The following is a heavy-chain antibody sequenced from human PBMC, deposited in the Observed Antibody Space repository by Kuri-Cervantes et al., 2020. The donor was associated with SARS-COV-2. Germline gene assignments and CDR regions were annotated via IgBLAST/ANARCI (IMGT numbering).Heavy chain of an antibody. J-gene: IGHJ5*02. V-gene: IGHV4-34*01. D-gene: IGHD3-3*01. Sequence: GSLRLSCAVYGGSFSDYYWSWVRQPPGKGLEWIGEINHSGNTNYDPSLKSRVTISIDTSKNQFSLKLSSVTAADTAVYYCARLATFTIFGVVIRNWFDPWGQGTLVTVSS. CDR3: ARLATFTIFGVVIRNWFDP. CDR1: GGSFSDYY. CDR2: INHSGNT.